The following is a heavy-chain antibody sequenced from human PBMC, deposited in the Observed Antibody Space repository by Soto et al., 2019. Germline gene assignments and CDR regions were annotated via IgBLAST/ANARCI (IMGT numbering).Heavy chain of an antibody. CDR2: ISYDGSNK. V-gene: IGHV3-30-3*01. J-gene: IGHJ6*02. D-gene: IGHD3-9*01. CDR1: GFTFSSYA. Sequence: QVQLVESGGGVVQPGRSLRLSCAASGFTFSSYAMHWVRQAPGKGLEWVAVISYDGSNKYYADSVKGRFTISRDNSKNTLYLQMNSLRAEDTAVYYCARGRKFDWSNYYYYYGMDVWGQGTTVTVSS. CDR3: ARGRKFDWSNYYYYYGMDV.